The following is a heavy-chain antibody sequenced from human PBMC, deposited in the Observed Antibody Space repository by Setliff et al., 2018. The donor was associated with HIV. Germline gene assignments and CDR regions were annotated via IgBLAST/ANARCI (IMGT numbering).Heavy chain of an antibody. CDR2: INLVTGKT. Sequence: ASVKVSCKSSGNTFTRQSHDLHWVRQVPGEGLEWMGWINLVTGKTAYLRKFQGRVTVTRDTSASTAYMEMTSLSSEDTAVYYCANGGSGGQFDYWGQGTLVTGAS. CDR1: GNTFTRQSHD. J-gene: IGHJ4*02. D-gene: IGHD3-16*01. V-gene: IGHV1-3*01. CDR3: ANGGSGGQFDY.